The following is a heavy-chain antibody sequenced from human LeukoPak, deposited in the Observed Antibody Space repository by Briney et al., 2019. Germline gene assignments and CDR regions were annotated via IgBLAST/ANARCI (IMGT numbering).Heavy chain of an antibody. V-gene: IGHV4-59*01. Sequence: SETLSLTCTVSGGSISSYYWSWIRQPPGKGLEWIGYIYYSGSTNYNPSLKSRVTISADTSKNHFSLKLNSVTTADTAVYYCTRGAGWLIDYWGQGILVTVPS. CDR3: TRGAGWLIDY. CDR1: GGSISSYY. CDR2: IYYSGST. D-gene: IGHD3-16*01. J-gene: IGHJ4*02.